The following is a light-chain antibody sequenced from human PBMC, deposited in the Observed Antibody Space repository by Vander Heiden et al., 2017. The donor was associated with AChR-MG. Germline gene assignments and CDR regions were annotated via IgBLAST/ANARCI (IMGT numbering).Light chain of an antibody. CDR2: DVN. J-gene: IGLJ2*01. Sequence: QSALTQPASVSVSPGPSITISCTGSSRYIGGFHSVSLYQQHTGKAPKLMIYDVNDRPSDISNRFSVAKSGNTASLTISGLQAEDEADYYCCSYTSRNTLVFGGGTKLTVL. CDR1: SRYIGGFHS. V-gene: IGLV2-14*03. CDR3: CSYTSRNTLV.